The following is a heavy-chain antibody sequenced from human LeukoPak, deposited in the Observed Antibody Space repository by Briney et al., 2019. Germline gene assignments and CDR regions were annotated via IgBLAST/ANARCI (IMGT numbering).Heavy chain of an antibody. CDR3: ARGEGSGWYLSFDY. D-gene: IGHD6-19*01. J-gene: IGHJ4*02. CDR1: GGTFSSYT. V-gene: IGHV1-69*02. CDR2: IIPIFGIA. Sequence: GSSVKVSCKASGGTFSSYTISWVRQAPGQGLEWMGRIIPIFGIANYAQKFQGRVTITADKSTSTAYMELSSLRSEDTAVYYCARGEGSGWYLSFDYWGQGTLVTVSS.